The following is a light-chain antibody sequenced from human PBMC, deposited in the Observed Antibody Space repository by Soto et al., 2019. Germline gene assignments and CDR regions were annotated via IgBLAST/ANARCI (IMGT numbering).Light chain of an antibody. CDR2: GAS. Sequence: EIVLTQSPGTLSLSPGERATLSCRASQIVRAGQSVGSRYLAWYQQKPGQAPRLLIYGASSMATGTPDRFSGSGSWTEFTLPISRLELEDVAVYSCQQYGTSAVTFGQGTKVEIK. J-gene: IGKJ1*01. V-gene: IGKV3-20*01. CDR3: QQYGTSAVT. CDR1: QIVRAGQSVGSRY.